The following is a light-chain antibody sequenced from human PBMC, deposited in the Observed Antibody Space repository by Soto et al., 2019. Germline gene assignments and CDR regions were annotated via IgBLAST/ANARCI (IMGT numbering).Light chain of an antibody. CDR1: QSVSSY. CDR3: QQRSNWPPFT. CDR2: DAS. Sequence: EIVLTQSPATLSLSPGERATLSCRASQSVSSYLAWYQQKPGQAPRLLIYDASNRATGIPARFSGRGSGTDFTLTISSLEPEDFAVYYFQQRSNWPPFTFGPGTKVDIK. J-gene: IGKJ3*01. V-gene: IGKV3-11*01.